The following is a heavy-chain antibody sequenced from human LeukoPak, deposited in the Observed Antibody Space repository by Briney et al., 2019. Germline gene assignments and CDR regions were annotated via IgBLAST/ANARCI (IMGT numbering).Heavy chain of an antibody. D-gene: IGHD1-26*01. CDR1: GFTFSNYG. J-gene: IGHJ4*02. Sequence: GGSLRLSCAASGFTFSNYGMSWVRQAPGKGLEWVSAISGGGDSTYYADSVKGRFTISRDNSKNSLYLQMNSLRAEDTALYYCAKRTWAEADYWGQGTLVTVSS. CDR2: ISGGGDST. CDR3: AKRTWAEADY. V-gene: IGHV3-23*01.